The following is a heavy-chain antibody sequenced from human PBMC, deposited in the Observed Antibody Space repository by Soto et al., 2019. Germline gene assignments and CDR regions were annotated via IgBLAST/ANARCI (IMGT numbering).Heavy chain of an antibody. CDR3: ARQGSNEYYCYGMDV. J-gene: IGHJ6*02. V-gene: IGHV1-69*12. CDR1: GGTFSSYA. CDR2: IIRIFGTP. D-gene: IGHD3-10*01. Sequence: QVQLVQSGAEVKKPGSSVKVSCKASGGTFSSYAINWVRQAPGQGLEWMGGIIRIFGTPDYAQRFQGRVTXXADESTSTGYMELSSLRSEDTAVSYCARQGSNEYYCYGMDVWGQGTTVTVSS.